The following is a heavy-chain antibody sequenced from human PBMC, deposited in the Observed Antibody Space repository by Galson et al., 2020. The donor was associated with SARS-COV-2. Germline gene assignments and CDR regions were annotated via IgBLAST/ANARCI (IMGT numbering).Heavy chain of an antibody. Sequence: TGGSLRLSCAASGFTFSDYYMSWIRQAPGTGLEWVSYISSSSSYTNYADSVKGRFTISRDNAKNSLYLQMNSLRAEDTAVYYCARGQDYYDSGEGAFDIWGQGTMVTVSA. CDR3: ARGQDYYDSGEGAFDI. J-gene: IGHJ3*02. CDR2: ISSSSSYT. V-gene: IGHV3-11*06. D-gene: IGHD3-22*01. CDR1: GFTFSDYY.